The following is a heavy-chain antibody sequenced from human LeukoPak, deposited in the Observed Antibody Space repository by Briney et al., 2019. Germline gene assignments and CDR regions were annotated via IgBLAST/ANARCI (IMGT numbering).Heavy chain of an antibody. CDR2: ISWDGGST. CDR1: GFTFDDYA. Sequence: GGSLRLSCAASGFTFDDYAMHWVRQAPGKGLEWVSLISWDGGSTYYADSVKGRFTISRDNAKNSLFLQMDSLRAEDTAVYYCARDEWAGTVAYWGQGTLVTVSS. V-gene: IGHV3-43D*03. CDR3: ARDEWAGTVAY. D-gene: IGHD6-19*01. J-gene: IGHJ4*02.